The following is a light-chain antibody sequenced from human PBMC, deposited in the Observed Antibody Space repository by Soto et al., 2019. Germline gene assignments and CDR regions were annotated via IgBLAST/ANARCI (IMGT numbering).Light chain of an antibody. CDR2: GAS. CDR1: QSVSSNN. J-gene: IGKJ3*01. V-gene: IGKV3-20*01. Sequence: EIVLTQSPGTLSLSPGERATLSCRASQSVSSNNLAWYQQRPGQDPRVVIYGASTRATGIPERFSGSGSGTDFTLTISRLEPEDFAVYYCQQYGRSPFTFGPGTKVDIK. CDR3: QQYGRSPFT.